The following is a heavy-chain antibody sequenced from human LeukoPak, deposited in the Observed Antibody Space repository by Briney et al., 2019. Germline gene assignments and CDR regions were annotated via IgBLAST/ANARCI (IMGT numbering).Heavy chain of an antibody. CDR3: ARMKGSIVLMVYVDGYMDV. CDR1: GGSISSYY. Sequence: SETLSLTCTVSGGSISSYYWSWIRQPAGKGLEWIGRIYTSGSTNYNPSLKSRVTMSVDTSKNQFSLKLSSVTAADTAVYYCARMKGSIVLMVYVDGYMDVRGKGTTVTVSS. V-gene: IGHV4-4*07. D-gene: IGHD2-8*01. J-gene: IGHJ6*03. CDR2: IYTSGST.